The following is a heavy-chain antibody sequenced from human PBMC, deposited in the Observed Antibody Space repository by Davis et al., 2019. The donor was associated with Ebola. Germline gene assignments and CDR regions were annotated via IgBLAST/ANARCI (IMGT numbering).Heavy chain of an antibody. D-gene: IGHD3-10*01. CDR2: ISSSSSFI. J-gene: IGHJ4*02. CDR1: GFTFSSYS. CDR3: ARDLGSGFDFDF. Sequence: PGGSLRLSCAASGFTFSSYSMNWVRQAPGKGLEWVPSISSSSSFIDYAASMKGRFTISRDNAKNSLYLQMNSLRAEDTAVYYCARDLGSGFDFDFWGQGTLVTVSS. V-gene: IGHV3-21*01.